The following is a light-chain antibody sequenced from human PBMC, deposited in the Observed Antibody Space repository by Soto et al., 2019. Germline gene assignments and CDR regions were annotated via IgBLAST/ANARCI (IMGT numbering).Light chain of an antibody. J-gene: IGKJ1*01. CDR1: QSISGA. V-gene: IGKV3-20*01. CDR2: GAS. CDR3: QQYGSSLWT. Sequence: ETVLTQSPGTLSLSPGERAILSCRASQSISGALAWYRQKPGQAPRLLIYGASSRATGIPDRFSGSGSGTDFTLTISRLEPEDFAVYYCQQYGSSLWTFGQGTKVDIK.